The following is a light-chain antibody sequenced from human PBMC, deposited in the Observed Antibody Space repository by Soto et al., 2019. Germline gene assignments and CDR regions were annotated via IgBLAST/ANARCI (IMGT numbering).Light chain of an antibody. J-gene: IGLJ1*01. CDR2: DVS. Sequence: QSALTQPASVSGSPGQSITISCTGTSSDVGGYNYVSWYQQHPGKAPKFMIYDVSNRPSGVSDRFSGSKSGNTASLTISGLQAEAEAEYYCCSYTTSNTRQIVFGTGTKLTVL. CDR1: SSDVGGYNY. V-gene: IGLV2-14*01. CDR3: CSYTTSNTRQIV.